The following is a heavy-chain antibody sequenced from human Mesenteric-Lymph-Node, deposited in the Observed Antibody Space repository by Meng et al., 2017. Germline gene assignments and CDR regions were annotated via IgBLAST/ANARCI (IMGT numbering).Heavy chain of an antibody. J-gene: IGHJ4*02. D-gene: IGHD5-18*01. Sequence: QLQLQESGPGLVTPSAPLSLTCAVSGGSLSSVYWWTWVRQSPGKGLEWIWEIYHSGSTNYNPSLKSRVTISVDKSKNQFSLKLTSVTAADTAVYYCARGGYYSFDYWGQGTLVTVSS. CDR2: IYHSGST. V-gene: IGHV4-4*02. CDR3: ARGGYYSFDY. CDR1: GGSLSSVYW.